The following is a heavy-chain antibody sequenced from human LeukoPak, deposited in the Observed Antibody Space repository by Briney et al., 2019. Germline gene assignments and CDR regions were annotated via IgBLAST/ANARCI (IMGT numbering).Heavy chain of an antibody. J-gene: IGHJ5*02. CDR1: GGTFSSYA. D-gene: IGHD3-10*01. Sequence: SVKVSRKASGGTFSSYAISWVRQAPGQGLEWMGGIIPIFGTANYAQKFQGRVTITADESTSTAYMELSSLRSEDTAVYYCARITMVRGVPGEFDPWGQGTLVTVSS. CDR2: IIPIFGTA. V-gene: IGHV1-69*13. CDR3: ARITMVRGVPGEFDP.